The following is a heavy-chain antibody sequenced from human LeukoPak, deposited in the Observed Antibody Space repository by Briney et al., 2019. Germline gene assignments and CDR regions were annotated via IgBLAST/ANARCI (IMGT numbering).Heavy chain of an antibody. CDR3: AKEGYSSGWQQFDY. CDR1: GFTFSSYA. D-gene: IGHD6-19*01. J-gene: IGHJ4*02. CDR2: ISGGST. Sequence: PGGSLRLSCAASGFTFSSYAMSWVRQAPGKGLEWVSAISGGSTYYADSVKGRFTISRDNSKNTLYLQMNSLRAEDTAVYYCAKEGYSSGWQQFDYWSQGTLVTVSS. V-gene: IGHV3-23*01.